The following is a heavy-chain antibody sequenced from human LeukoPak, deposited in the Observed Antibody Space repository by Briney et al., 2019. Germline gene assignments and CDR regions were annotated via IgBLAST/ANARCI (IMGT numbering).Heavy chain of an antibody. CDR2: IIPMFGIT. J-gene: IGHJ4*02. V-gene: IGHV1-69*04. CDR3: ATGGINHFDSSGYYNF. CDR1: GATFTNYA. D-gene: IGHD3-22*01. Sequence: SVKVSCKASGATFTNYAFTWVRQAPGQGLEWMGRIIPMFGITNYAQKFQGSVTITADKSSSTAYMELSSLRSEDSAMYYCATGGINHFDSSGYYNFWGQGTLVTVSS.